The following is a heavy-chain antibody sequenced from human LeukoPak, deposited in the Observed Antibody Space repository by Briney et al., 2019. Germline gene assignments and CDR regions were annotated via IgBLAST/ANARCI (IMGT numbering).Heavy chain of an antibody. V-gene: IGHV3-53*01. CDR3: AKQSAGSAAWYSLHYDF. J-gene: IGHJ4*02. D-gene: IGHD6-13*01. CDR1: GFTVLTNY. Sequence: GGSLRLSCAASGFTVLTNYMSWVRQAPRGGLEWVSLIYTGGSTYYADSVKGRFTISRDNSKDTLYLQMNGLRAEDTAVYFCAKQSAGSAAWYSLHYDFWGQGTLVTVSS. CDR2: IYTGGST.